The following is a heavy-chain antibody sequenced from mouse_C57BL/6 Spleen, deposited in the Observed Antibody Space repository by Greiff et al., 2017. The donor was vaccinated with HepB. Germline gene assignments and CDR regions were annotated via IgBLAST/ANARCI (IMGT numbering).Heavy chain of an antibody. CDR2: IWWDDDK. CDR1: GFSLSTFGMG. CDR3: ARPHYYGSSYYWYFDV. J-gene: IGHJ1*03. Sequence: VTLKESGPGILQPSQTLSLTCSFSGFSLSTFGMGVGWIRQPSGKGLEWLAHIWWDDDKYYNPALKSRLTISKDTSKNQVFLKIANVDTADTATYYCARPHYYGSSYYWYFDVWGTGTTVTVSS. V-gene: IGHV8-8*01. D-gene: IGHD1-1*01.